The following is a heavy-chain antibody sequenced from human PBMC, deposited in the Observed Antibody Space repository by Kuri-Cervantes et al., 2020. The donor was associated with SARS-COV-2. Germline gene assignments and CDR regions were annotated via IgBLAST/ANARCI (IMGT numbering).Heavy chain of an antibody. V-gene: IGHV4-39*01. D-gene: IGHD2-2*01. Sequence: GSLRLSCTVSGGSISSSSYYWGWIRQPPGKGLEWIGSIYYSGSTYYNPSLKSRVTISVDTSKNQFSLKLSSVTAADTAVYYCARLVVPAAPSDYWGQGTLVTVSS. CDR1: GGSISSSSYY. CDR2: IYYSGST. CDR3: ARLVVPAAPSDY. J-gene: IGHJ4*02.